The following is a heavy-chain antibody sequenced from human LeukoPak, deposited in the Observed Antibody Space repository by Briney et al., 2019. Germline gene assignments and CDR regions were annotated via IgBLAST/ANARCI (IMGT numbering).Heavy chain of an antibody. CDR2: INPSGGST. CDR1: GYTFTSYY. J-gene: IGHJ6*02. D-gene: IGHD3-22*01. Sequence: ASVKVSCKASGYTFTSYYMHWVRQAPGQGLEWMGIINPSGGSTSYAQKFQGRVTMTRDTSTSTVYMELGSLRSEDTAVYYCARDLGQYYYDSSYGMDVWGQGTTVTVSS. CDR3: ARDLGQYYYDSSYGMDV. V-gene: IGHV1-46*01.